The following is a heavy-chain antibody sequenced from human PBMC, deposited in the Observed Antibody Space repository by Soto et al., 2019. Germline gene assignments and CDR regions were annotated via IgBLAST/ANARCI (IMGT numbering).Heavy chain of an antibody. CDR1: GFTFISYG. Sequence: GGSLRLSCAASGFTFISYGMHWVRQAPCKGLEWVAVIWYDGSNKYYADSVEGRFTISRDNSKNTLYLQMNSLRAEDTAVYYCARDGGFSSSWFSYYYYMDVWGKGTTVTVS. V-gene: IGHV3-33*01. CDR2: IWYDGSNK. D-gene: IGHD6-13*01. CDR3: ARDGGFSSSWFSYYYYMDV. J-gene: IGHJ6*03.